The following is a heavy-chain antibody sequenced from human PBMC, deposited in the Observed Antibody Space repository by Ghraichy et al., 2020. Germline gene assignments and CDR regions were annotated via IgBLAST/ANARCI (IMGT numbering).Heavy chain of an antibody. CDR3: AREVRQWLVLDWFDP. D-gene: IGHD6-19*01. J-gene: IGHJ5*02. V-gene: IGHV4-39*02. CDR1: GGSISSSSYY. Sequence: SETLSLTCTVSGGSISSSSYYWGWIRQPPGKGLEWIGSIYYSGSTYYNPSLKSRVTISVDTSKNQFSLKLSSVTAADTAVYYCAREVRQWLVLDWFDPWGQGTLVTVSS. CDR2: IYYSGST.